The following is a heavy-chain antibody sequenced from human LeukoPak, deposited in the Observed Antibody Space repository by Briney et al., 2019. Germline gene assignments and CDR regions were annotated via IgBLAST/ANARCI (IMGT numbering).Heavy chain of an antibody. CDR1: GYTFTSYG. Sequence: GASVKVSCKASGYTFTSYGISWVRQAPGQGLEWMGWINPNSGGTNYAQKFQGRVTMTRDTSISTAYMELSRLRSDDTAVYYCARGDYYGSGSYYYYGMDVWGQGTTVTVSS. D-gene: IGHD3-10*01. V-gene: IGHV1-2*02. J-gene: IGHJ6*02. CDR2: INPNSGGT. CDR3: ARGDYYGSGSYYYYGMDV.